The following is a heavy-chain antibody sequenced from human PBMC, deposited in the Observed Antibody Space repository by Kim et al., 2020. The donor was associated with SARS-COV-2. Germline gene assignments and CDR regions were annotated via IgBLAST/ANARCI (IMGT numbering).Heavy chain of an antibody. D-gene: IGHD3-22*01. CDR3: ARDHYYDSSGYSDY. Sequence: DSVKCRFTISRDNAKNSLYLQMNSLRAEDTAVYYCARDHYYDSSGYSDYWGQGTLVTVSS. J-gene: IGHJ4*02. V-gene: IGHV3-21*01.